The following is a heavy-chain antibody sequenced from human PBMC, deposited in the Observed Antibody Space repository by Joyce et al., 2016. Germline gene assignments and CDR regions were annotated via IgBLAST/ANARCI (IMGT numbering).Heavy chain of an antibody. J-gene: IGHJ4*02. V-gene: IGHV3-30*18. Sequence: QVQLVESGGGVVQPGRSLRLSCEASGITLSNYGVHWVRQAPGKGVELVAVISYDGIDKYYADSVKGRFTITRDNSKNTVFLEMNSLRAEDTAVYYCAKILTATYSSGWFLDYWGQGTLVTVSS. CDR1: GITLSNYG. CDR2: ISYDGIDK. D-gene: IGHD6-25*01. CDR3: AKILTATYSSGWFLDY.